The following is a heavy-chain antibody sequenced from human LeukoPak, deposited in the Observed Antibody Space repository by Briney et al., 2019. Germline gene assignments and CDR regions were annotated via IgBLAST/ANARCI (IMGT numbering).Heavy chain of an antibody. J-gene: IGHJ4*02. D-gene: IGHD2-2*01. CDR3: VKDGLQYCTSTSCYEFQS. CDR1: GFIFNEYS. Sequence: GGSLRLSCAASGFIFNEYSMHWVRQAPGKGLEWVSLITWNGGGTSYADSVKGRFTISRDNKNSSLFLQMHSLRTEDTAFYFCVKDGLQYCTSTSCYEFQSWGQGTLVTVSS. CDR2: ITWNGGGT. V-gene: IGHV3-43*01.